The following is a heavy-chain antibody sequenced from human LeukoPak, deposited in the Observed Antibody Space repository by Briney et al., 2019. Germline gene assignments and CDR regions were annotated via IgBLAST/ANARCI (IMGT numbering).Heavy chain of an antibody. D-gene: IGHD3-10*01. CDR2: IYPGDSDT. CDR3: ARHGDYYGSGAFDY. Sequence: GESLQISCQGSGSSFTNYWIGWVRQLPGKGLEWMGIIYPGDSDTRYSPSFQGQVTISADKSISTAYLQWSSLKASDTAIYYCARHGDYYGSGAFDYWGQGTLVTVSS. J-gene: IGHJ4*02. V-gene: IGHV5-51*01. CDR1: GSSFTNYW.